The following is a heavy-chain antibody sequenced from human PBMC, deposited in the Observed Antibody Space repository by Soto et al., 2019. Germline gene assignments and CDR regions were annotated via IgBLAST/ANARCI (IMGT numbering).Heavy chain of an antibody. J-gene: IGHJ4*02. CDR1: GGSISSYY. D-gene: IGHD3-22*01. CDR3: ARDYDSSGLSDY. CDR2: IYYSGST. Sequence: SETLSLTCTVSGGSISSYYWSWIRQPPGKGLEWIGYIYYSGSTNYNPSLKSRVTISVDTSKNQFSLKLSSVTAADTAVYYCARDYDSSGLSDYWGQGTLGTVS. V-gene: IGHV4-59*01.